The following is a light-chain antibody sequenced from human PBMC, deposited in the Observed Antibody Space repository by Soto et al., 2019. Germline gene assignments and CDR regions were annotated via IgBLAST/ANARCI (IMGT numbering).Light chain of an antibody. Sequence: IEVSQSPAFLSVSPAERVILSCRASQSIDGDLAWYQHRPGQAPRLLISRASTRDTGIPARFSGSGSGTDFHLTISSLQSEDSAVYYCQQNHQWPRTFGRGTKVEIK. V-gene: IGKV3-15*01. CDR2: RAS. CDR1: QSIDGD. CDR3: QQNHQWPRT. J-gene: IGKJ1*01.